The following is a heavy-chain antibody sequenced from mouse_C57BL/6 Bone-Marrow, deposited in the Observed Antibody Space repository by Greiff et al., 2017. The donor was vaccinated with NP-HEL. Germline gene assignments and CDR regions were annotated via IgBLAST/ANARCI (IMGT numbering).Heavy chain of an antibody. CDR2: IDPANGNT. V-gene: IGHV14-3*01. Sequence: VHVKQSVAELVRPGASVKLSCTASGFNIKNTYMHWVKQRPEQGLEWIGRIDPANGNTKYAPKFQGKATITADTSSNTAYLQLSSLTSEDTAIYYCARDDYCGSSYEGYYAMDYWGQGTSVTVSS. CDR1: GFNIKNTY. J-gene: IGHJ4*01. D-gene: IGHD1-1*01. CDR3: ARDDYCGSSYEGYYAMDY.